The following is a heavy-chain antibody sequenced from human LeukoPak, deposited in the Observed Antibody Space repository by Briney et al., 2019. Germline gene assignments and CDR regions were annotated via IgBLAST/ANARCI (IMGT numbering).Heavy chain of an antibody. CDR2: ISSSGSTM. CDR1: GFTFSDYY. D-gene: IGHD2-8*01. CDR3: ARGLNGGSAFDI. J-gene: IGHJ3*02. Sequence: PGGSLRLSCAASGFTFSDYYMSWIRQPPGKGLEWVSYISSSGSTMYYADSVKGRFTISRDNAKKSLYLQMNSLRAEDTAVFYCARGLNGGSAFDIWGQGTMVTVSS. V-gene: IGHV3-11*01.